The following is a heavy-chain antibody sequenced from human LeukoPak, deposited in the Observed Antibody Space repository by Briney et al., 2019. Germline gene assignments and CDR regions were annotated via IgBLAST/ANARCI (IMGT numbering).Heavy chain of an antibody. CDR2: INPNSGGT. CDR1: GYTFTGYY. D-gene: IGHD3-22*01. J-gene: IGHJ4*02. CDR3: ARDYYDSSGHRGFDY. Sequence: ASVKVSCKASGYTFTGYYMHWVRQAPGQGLEWMGWINPNSGGTNYAQKFQGRVTMTRDTSISTAYMELSRLRSDDTAVYYCARDYYDSSGHRGFDYWGQGTLVTVSS. V-gene: IGHV1-2*02.